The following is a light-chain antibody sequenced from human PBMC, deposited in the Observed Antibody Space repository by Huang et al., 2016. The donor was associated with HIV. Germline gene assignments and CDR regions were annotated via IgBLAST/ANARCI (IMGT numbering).Light chain of an antibody. Sequence: EVVMTQSPTTLSVSPGERATLSCRASQSIGSNLAWYQQKPGQAPRLLIYRASARAAGVPARFSGSGSGTEYTLTISSLQSEDFAIYYCQQYNNWPPLTFGGGTKVEI. J-gene: IGKJ4*01. CDR3: QQYNNWPPLT. CDR2: RAS. CDR1: QSIGSN. V-gene: IGKV3-15*01.